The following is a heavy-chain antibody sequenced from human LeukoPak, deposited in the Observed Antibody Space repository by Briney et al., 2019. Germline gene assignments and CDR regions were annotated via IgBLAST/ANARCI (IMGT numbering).Heavy chain of an antibody. Sequence: PGGSLRLSCAASGFTFSNYDMRWVRQAPGKGLEWLAFIRYDGSNKYYTDCVKGRFTISRDNSKNTLYVQMNSLRAEDAAVCYCAKDQAVAGHALYYWGRGTLVIVSS. D-gene: IGHD6-19*01. J-gene: IGHJ4*02. CDR3: AKDQAVAGHALYY. CDR1: GFTFSNYD. CDR2: IRYDGSNK. V-gene: IGHV3-30*02.